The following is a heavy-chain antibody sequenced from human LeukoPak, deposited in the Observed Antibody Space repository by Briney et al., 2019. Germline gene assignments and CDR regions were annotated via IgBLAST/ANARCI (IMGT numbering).Heavy chain of an antibody. CDR2: TYSGGRT. D-gene: IGHD6-19*01. J-gene: IGHJ4*02. V-gene: IGHV3-53*01. CDR1: GFTFSSYG. Sequence: GGTLRLSCAASGFTFSSYGMSWVRQAPGKGLEWVSVTYSGGRTYYADSVKGRFIISRDNSKNTLYLQMNSLRADDTAVYYCASLYSSGWSGDYWGQGTLVTVSS. CDR3: ASLYSSGWSGDY.